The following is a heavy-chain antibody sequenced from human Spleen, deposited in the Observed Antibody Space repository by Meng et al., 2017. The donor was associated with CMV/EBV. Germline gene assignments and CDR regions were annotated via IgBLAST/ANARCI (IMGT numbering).Heavy chain of an antibody. V-gene: IGHV3-11*01. Sequence: GESLKISCAASGFTFSDYYMSWIRQAPGKGLEWVSYISSSGSTIYYADSVKGRFTISRDNAKNSLYLQMNSLRAEDTAVYYCARDGDHRTYYYGMDVWGQGTTVTVSS. D-gene: IGHD7-27*01. CDR2: ISSSGSTI. CDR3: ARDGDHRTYYYGMDV. CDR1: GFTFSDYY. J-gene: IGHJ6*02.